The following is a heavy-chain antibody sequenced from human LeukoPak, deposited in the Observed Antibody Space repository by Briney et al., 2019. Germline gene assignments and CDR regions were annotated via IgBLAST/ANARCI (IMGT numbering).Heavy chain of an antibody. Sequence: PGGSLRLSCAASGFTFSSYGMHWVRQAPGKGLEWVAVIWYDGSNKYYADSVKGRFTISRDNSKNTLYLQMNSLRAEDTAVYYCARDTSVAGSYTPPAFDPWGQGTLVTVSS. D-gene: IGHD1-26*01. V-gene: IGHV3-33*01. J-gene: IGHJ5*02. CDR2: IWYDGSNK. CDR1: GFTFSSYG. CDR3: ARDTSVAGSYTPPAFDP.